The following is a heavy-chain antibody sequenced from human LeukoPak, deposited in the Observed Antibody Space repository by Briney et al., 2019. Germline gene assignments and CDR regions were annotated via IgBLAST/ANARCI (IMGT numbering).Heavy chain of an antibody. Sequence: SETLSLTCTVSGGSISSSYWSWIRQPPGKGLEWIGYINYSGSTDYNPSLKSRVTISVDTSKSQFSLRLSSVTAADTAVYSCARQTAGTGFLDYWGQGTLVAVSS. CDR2: INYSGST. V-gene: IGHV4-59*08. CDR1: GGSISSSY. CDR3: ARQTAGTGFLDY. D-gene: IGHD6-13*01. J-gene: IGHJ4*02.